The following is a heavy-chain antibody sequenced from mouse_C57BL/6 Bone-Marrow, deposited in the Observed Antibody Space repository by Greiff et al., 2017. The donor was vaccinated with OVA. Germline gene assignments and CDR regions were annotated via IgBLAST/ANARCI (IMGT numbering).Heavy chain of an antibody. CDR2: IYPGDGDT. CDR1: GYAFSSYW. Sequence: QVQLQQSGAELVKPGASVKISCKASGYAFSSYWMNWVKQRPGKGLEWIGQIYPGDGDTNYNGKFKGKATLTADKSSSTAYMQLSSRTSEDSAVYFCARKGIYYYGPSMDYWGQGTSVTVSS. D-gene: IGHD1-1*01. CDR3: ARKGIYYYGPSMDY. J-gene: IGHJ4*01. V-gene: IGHV1-80*01.